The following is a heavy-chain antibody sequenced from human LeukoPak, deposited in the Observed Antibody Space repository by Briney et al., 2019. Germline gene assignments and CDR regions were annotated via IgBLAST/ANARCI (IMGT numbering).Heavy chain of an antibody. CDR1: GYTFTGYY. J-gene: IGHJ4*02. CDR3: ARGFGDGYSPIEDY. Sequence: ASVKVSCKASGYTFTGYYMHWVRQAPGRGLEWMGWMNPNSGNTGYAQKFQGRVTITRNTSISTAYMELSSLRSEDTAVYYCARGFGDGYSPIEDYWGQGTLVTVSS. CDR2: MNPNSGNT. D-gene: IGHD5-24*01. V-gene: IGHV1-8*03.